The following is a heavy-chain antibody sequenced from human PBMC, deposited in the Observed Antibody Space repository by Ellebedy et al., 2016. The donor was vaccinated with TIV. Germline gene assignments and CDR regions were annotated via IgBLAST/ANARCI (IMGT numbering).Heavy chain of an antibody. CDR1: GGSISTSSYF. Sequence: MPSETLSLTCTVSGGSISTSSYFWGWIRQPPGKGLEWIGNINFSGTTYYNPSLKSRASISVDTSKNQFSLNLNSVTAADTAVYFCARGLGRFDYWGQGTLVTVSS. CDR3: ARGLGRFDY. D-gene: IGHD3-9*01. CDR2: INFSGTT. J-gene: IGHJ4*02. V-gene: IGHV4-39*07.